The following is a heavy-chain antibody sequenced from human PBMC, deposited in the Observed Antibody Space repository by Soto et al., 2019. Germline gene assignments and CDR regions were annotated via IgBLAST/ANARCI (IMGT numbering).Heavy chain of an antibody. CDR3: ATRYYGSGSYYTNDAFDI. J-gene: IGHJ3*02. D-gene: IGHD3-10*01. V-gene: IGHV3-23*01. CDR2: ISGSGGST. Sequence: GGSLRLSCAASGFTFSSYAMSWVRQAPGKGLEWVSAISGSGGSTYYADSVKGRFTISRDNSKNTLYLQMNSLRAEDTAVYYCATRYYGSGSYYTNDAFDIWGQGTMVTVSS. CDR1: GFTFSSYA.